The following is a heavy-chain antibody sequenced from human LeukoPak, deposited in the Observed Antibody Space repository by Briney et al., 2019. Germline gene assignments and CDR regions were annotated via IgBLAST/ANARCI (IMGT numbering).Heavy chain of an antibody. CDR3: ARGVGGNWVGEY. V-gene: IGHV4-59*01. CDR1: GGSISSYY. CDR2: IYYSGSN. D-gene: IGHD4-23*01. J-gene: IGHJ4*02. Sequence: SETLSLTCTVSGGSISSYYWSWVRQPPGKGLEWIGYIYYSGSNNYNPSLKSRVAISVDTSKNQFCLKLSSVTVGDTAVYYCARGVGGNWVGEYWGQGTLVSVS.